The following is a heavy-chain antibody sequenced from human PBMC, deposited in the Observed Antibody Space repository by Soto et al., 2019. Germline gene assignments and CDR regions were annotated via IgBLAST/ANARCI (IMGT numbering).Heavy chain of an antibody. CDR1: GFTFSNSW. D-gene: IGHD2-8*01. J-gene: IGHJ6*02. CDR2: IKRKTDVGTT. CDR3: TTVGSDCTNGVCHLYDYGMDV. V-gene: IGHV3-15*01. Sequence: EVQLVESGGGLVKPGGSLRLSCAASGFTFSNSWMSWVRQAPGKGLEWVGRIKRKTDVGTTDYAAPVKGRFTISRDDSKNTLYLQMTSLKTEDTAGYYCTTVGSDCTNGVCHLYDYGMDVWGQGTPVTVSS.